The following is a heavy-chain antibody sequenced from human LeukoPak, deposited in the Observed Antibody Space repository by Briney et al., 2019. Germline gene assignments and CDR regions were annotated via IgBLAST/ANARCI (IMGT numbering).Heavy chain of an antibody. CDR1: GYAFTGYY. J-gene: IGHJ5*02. CDR3: ARLSYSSGWYLNWFDP. D-gene: IGHD6-19*01. V-gene: IGHV1-2*02. CDR2: INPNRGGT. Sequence: GSVRVSCTASGYAFTGYYMHWVRQAPGQGVEWMGWINPNRGGTNYAQKFRGRVTINRETAISTAYMQLSRLRSDDTAVYYCARLSYSSGWYLNWFDPWGQGTLVTVSS.